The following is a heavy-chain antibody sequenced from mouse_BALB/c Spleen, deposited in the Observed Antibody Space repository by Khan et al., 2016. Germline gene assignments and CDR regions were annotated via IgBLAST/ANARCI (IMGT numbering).Heavy chain of an antibody. D-gene: IGHD2-4*01. J-gene: IGHJ3*01. Sequence: QVQLQQSGAELVKPGASVKLSCKASGYTFTSYWMHWVKQRPGQGLEWIGEINPSNGRTNYNEKFKSKATLTVDKSSSTAYMQLSSLTSEDSAVYCCARSLYDYDGAYWGQGTLVTVSA. CDR3: ARSLYDYDGAY. CDR2: INPSNGRT. CDR1: GYTFTSYW. V-gene: IGHV1S81*02.